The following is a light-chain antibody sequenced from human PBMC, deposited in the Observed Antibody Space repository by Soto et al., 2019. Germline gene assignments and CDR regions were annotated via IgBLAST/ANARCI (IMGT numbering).Light chain of an antibody. CDR2: RAS. V-gene: IGKV4-1*01. J-gene: IGKJ1*01. Sequence: DIVMTQSPDSLAVSLGERATINCKSSQSVLYSSNSKNYLAWYQQKPGQPPKLLIYRASTRESGVPDRFSGRGSGTDFTLTVSSLQAGDVAVYYCQQYYSSWSFGQGTRVEIK. CDR3: QQYYSSWS. CDR1: QSVLYSSNSKNY.